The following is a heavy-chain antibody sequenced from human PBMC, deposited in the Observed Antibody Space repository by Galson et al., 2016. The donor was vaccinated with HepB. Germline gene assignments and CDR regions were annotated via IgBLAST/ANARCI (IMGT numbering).Heavy chain of an antibody. J-gene: IGHJ6*02. CDR1: GDSVSSNSAA. Sequence: AISGDSVSSNSAAWNWIRKSPSRGLEWLGRTYYRSRWYYDYAVSVKSRITVNPDTSKNHFSLQLNSVTPGDTAIYYCARQENGMDVWGQGTTVTVSS. V-gene: IGHV6-1*01. CDR3: ARQENGMDV. CDR2: TYYRSRWYY.